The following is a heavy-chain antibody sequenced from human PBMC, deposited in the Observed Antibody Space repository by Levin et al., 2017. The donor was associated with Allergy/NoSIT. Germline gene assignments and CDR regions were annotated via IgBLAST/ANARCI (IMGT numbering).Heavy chain of an antibody. D-gene: IGHD2-15*01. Sequence: GASVKVSCKASGYTFTSYYVHWVRQAPGQGLEWMGIINPSGGSTNYAQKFQGRVTMARDTSTSTVYMELSSLRSEDTAVYYCARDQDEFVVVDRAEYFQYWGQGTLVTVSS. CDR1: GYTFTSYY. J-gene: IGHJ1*01. V-gene: IGHV1-46*01. CDR3: ARDQDEFVVVDRAEYFQY. CDR2: INPSGGST.